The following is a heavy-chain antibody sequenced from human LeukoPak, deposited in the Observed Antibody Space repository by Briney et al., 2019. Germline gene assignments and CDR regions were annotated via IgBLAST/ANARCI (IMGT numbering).Heavy chain of an antibody. CDR1: GFTFSSYW. CDR2: IKQDGSEK. D-gene: IGHD3-3*01. Sequence: GGSLRLPCAASGFTFSSYWMSWVRQAPGKGLEWVANIKQDGSEKYYVDSVKGRFTISRDNAKNSLYLQMNSLRAEDTAVYYCARGPHISKSDFWMGLDYYYMDVWGKGTTVTVSS. CDR3: ARGPHISKSDFWMGLDYYYMDV. V-gene: IGHV3-7*01. J-gene: IGHJ6*03.